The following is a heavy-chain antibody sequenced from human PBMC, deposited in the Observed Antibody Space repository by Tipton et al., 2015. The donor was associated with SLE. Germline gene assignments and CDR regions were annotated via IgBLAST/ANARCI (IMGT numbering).Heavy chain of an antibody. CDR3: ARTPPPEAGNFDY. Sequence: TLSLTCTVSGDSISSSSYYWGWIRQPPGKGLEWFGSIFYSGSTNYNPSLKSRVTISVDTSKNQFSLKLSSVTAADTAVYYCARTPPPEAGNFDYWGQGNLVTVSS. V-gene: IGHV4-39*07. CDR2: IFYSGST. D-gene: IGHD1-14*01. J-gene: IGHJ4*02. CDR1: GDSISSSSYY.